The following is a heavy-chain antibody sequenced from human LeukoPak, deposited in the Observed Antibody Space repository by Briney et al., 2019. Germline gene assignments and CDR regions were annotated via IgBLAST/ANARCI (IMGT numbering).Heavy chain of an antibody. CDR2: IVGSSRNI. CDR3: ATDSPETAAFDY. V-gene: IGHV3-48*04. D-gene: IGHD1-1*01. CDR1: GFSFSTYS. Sequence: GSLRLSCTASGFSFSTYSMNLVRQAPGKGLEWVSYIVGSSRNIYYADSVKGRFTISRDNAKNSLYLQMDSLRAEDTAVYHCATDSPETAAFDYWGQGTLVTVSS. J-gene: IGHJ4*02.